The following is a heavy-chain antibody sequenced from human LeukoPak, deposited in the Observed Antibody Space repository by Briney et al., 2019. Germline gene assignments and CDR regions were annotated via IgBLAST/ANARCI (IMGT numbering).Heavy chain of an antibody. J-gene: IGHJ4*02. Sequence: ASVKVSCKASGYTFTGYYMHWVRQAPGQGLEWIGRINPNSGGTNYAQKFQGRVTMTRDTSISTAYMELSRLRSDDTAVYYCARVLGSGRYDILTGYYPFDYWGQGTLVTVSS. CDR3: ARVLGSGRYDILTGYYPFDY. D-gene: IGHD3-9*01. V-gene: IGHV1-2*06. CDR2: INPNSGGT. CDR1: GYTFTGYY.